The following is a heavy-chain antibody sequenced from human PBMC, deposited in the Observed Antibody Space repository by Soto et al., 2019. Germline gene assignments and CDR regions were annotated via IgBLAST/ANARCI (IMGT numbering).Heavy chain of an antibody. D-gene: IGHD3-3*01. CDR2: IIPIFGTA. J-gene: IGHJ4*02. CDR1: GGTFSSYA. Sequence: ASVKVSCKASGGTFSSYAISWVRQAPGQGLEWMGGIIPIFGTANYAQKFQGRVTITADESTSPAYMELGSLRSEDTAVYYCARELHVIDDFWSGNFDYWGQGTLVTVSS. V-gene: IGHV1-69*13. CDR3: ARELHVIDDFWSGNFDY.